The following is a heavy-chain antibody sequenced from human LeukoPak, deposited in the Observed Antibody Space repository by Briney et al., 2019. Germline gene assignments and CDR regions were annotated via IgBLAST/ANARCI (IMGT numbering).Heavy chain of an antibody. CDR3: ASDSSGYYLH. Sequence: PSETLSLTCTVSGGSISSYYWSWIRQPPGKGLEWIGYIYYSGSTNYNPSLKSRVTISVDTSKNQFSLKLSSVTAADTAVYYCASDSSGYYLHWGQGTLVTVSS. V-gene: IGHV4-59*01. J-gene: IGHJ4*02. CDR2: IYYSGST. D-gene: IGHD3-22*01. CDR1: GGSISSYY.